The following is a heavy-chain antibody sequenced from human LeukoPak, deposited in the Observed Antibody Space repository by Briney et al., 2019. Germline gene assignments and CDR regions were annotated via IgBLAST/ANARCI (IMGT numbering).Heavy chain of an antibody. CDR2: INPSGGST. Sequence: ASVKVSCKASGYTFTGYYIHWVRQAPGQGLEWMGIINPSGGSTSYAQKFQGRVTMTRDMSTSTVYMELSSLRSEDTAVYYCARQVGSGSYYDDAFDIWGQGTMVTVSS. D-gene: IGHD3-10*01. CDR1: GYTFTGYY. J-gene: IGHJ3*02. CDR3: ARQVGSGSYYDDAFDI. V-gene: IGHV1-46*01.